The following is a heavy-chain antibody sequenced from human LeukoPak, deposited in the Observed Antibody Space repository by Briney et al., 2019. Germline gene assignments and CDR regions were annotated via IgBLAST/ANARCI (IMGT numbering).Heavy chain of an antibody. J-gene: IGHJ4*02. CDR2: ISNDANNK. CDR1: GFTFSGYA. Sequence: GGSLRLSCAASGFTFSGYALHWVRQAPGKGLEWVAVISNDANNKHYADSVKGRFTISRDNSKNTLYLQMNSLRPEDPAVYYCARGAGASGGRDYYSDCWGQGILVAVSS. D-gene: IGHD6-13*01. V-gene: IGHV3-30*04. CDR3: ARGAGASGGRDYYSDC.